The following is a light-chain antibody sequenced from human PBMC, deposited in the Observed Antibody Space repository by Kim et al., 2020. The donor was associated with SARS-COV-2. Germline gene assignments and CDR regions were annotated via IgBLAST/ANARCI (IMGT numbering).Light chain of an antibody. CDR3: QQYNSFMYT. J-gene: IGKJ2*01. Sequence: SASVGDRVTLTCRASQSISSWLAWYQQKPGKAPKLLIYDASSLESGVPSRFSGSGSGTEFTLTISSLQPDDFATYYCQQYNSFMYTFGQGTKLEI. CDR2: DAS. V-gene: IGKV1-5*01. CDR1: QSISSW.